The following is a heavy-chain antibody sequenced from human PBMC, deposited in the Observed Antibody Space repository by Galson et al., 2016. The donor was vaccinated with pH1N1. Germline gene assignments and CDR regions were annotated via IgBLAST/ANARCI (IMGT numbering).Heavy chain of an antibody. Sequence: SLRLSCAASGFTFGTYGMSWVRQAPGKGLEWVSSISRADDTYYADSVTGRFTISRDHSKNSLFLQMSNLRADDTALYYCAKDIFSGASCYTVWEVRDFDYWGPGTLVTVSS. D-gene: IGHD2-2*02. CDR2: ISRADDT. V-gene: IGHV3-23*01. CDR3: AKDIFSGASCYTVWEVRDFDY. J-gene: IGHJ4*02. CDR1: GFTFGTYG.